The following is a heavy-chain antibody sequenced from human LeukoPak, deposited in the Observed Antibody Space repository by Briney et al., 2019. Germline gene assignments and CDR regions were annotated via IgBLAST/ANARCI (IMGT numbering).Heavy chain of an antibody. J-gene: IGHJ4*02. V-gene: IGHV3-23*01. CDR3: AKGRGGSFYFFDY. CDR1: GFTFSSYA. CDR2: ISDSGGTT. D-gene: IGHD3-16*01. Sequence: GRSLRLSCAASGFTFSSYAMHWVRQAPGKGLEWVSLISDSGGTTYYADSVRGRLTISRDNSKNTLYLQMNSLRAEDTAVYYCAKGRGGSFYFFDYWGQGTLVTVSS.